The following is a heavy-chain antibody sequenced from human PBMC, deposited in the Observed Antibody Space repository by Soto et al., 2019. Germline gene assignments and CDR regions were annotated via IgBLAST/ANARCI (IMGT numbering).Heavy chain of an antibody. J-gene: IGHJ6*02. CDR3: ARGPSIAAAGTANYYYGMDV. CDR2: INPNSGGT. Sequence: GASVKVSCKASGYTFTGYYMHWVRQAPGQGLEWMGWINPNSGGTNYAQKFQGWVTMTRDTSISTAYMELSRLRSDDTAVYYCARGPSIAAAGTANYYYGMDVWGQGTTVTVS. CDR1: GYTFTGYY. D-gene: IGHD6-13*01. V-gene: IGHV1-2*04.